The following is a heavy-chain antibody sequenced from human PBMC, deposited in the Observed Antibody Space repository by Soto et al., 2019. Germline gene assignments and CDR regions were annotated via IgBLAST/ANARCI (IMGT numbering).Heavy chain of an antibody. J-gene: IGHJ4*02. CDR2: IKQDGSEK. CDR3: ARVKQQLAKYFDY. D-gene: IGHD6-13*01. V-gene: IGHV3-7*01. CDR1: GFTFSSYW. Sequence: PGGSLRLSCAASGFTFSSYWMSWVRQAPGKGLEWVANIKQDGSEKYYVDSVKGRFTISRGNAKNSLYLQMNSLRAEDTAVYYCARVKQQLAKYFDYWGQGTLVTVSS.